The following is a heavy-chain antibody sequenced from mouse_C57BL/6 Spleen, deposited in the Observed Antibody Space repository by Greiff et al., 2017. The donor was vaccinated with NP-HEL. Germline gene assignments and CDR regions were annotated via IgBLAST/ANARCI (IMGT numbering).Heavy chain of an antibody. CDR2: IYPGSGNT. Sequence: QVQLQQSGAELVRPGASVKLSCKASGYTFTDYYINWVKQRPGQGLEWIARIYPGSGNTYYNEKFKGKATLTAEKSSSTAYMQLSSLTSEDSAVYFCARSGYYDDAMDYWGQGTSVTVSS. D-gene: IGHD2-4*01. V-gene: IGHV1-76*01. J-gene: IGHJ4*01. CDR1: GYTFTDYY. CDR3: ARSGYYDDAMDY.